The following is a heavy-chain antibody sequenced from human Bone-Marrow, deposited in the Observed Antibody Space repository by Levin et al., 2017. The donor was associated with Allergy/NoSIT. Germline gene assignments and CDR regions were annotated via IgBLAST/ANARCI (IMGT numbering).Heavy chain of an antibody. CDR3: ARDIGYEATFYGLDV. J-gene: IGHJ6*02. V-gene: IGHV3-33*01. Sequence: SCKASGYTFSSYVISWVRQAPGKGLEWVAVIWYSGSHQYYADSVKGRFTISRDSSKNTLFLQMNNLTVEDTAVYFCARDIGYEATFYGLDVWGQGTTVTVSS. D-gene: IGHD5-12*01. CDR1: GYTFSSYV. CDR2: IWYSGSHQ.